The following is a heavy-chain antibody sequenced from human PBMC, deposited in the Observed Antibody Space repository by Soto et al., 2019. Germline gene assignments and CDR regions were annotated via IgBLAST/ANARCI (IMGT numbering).Heavy chain of an antibody. CDR1: CASISGFY. V-gene: IGHV4-4*07. J-gene: IGHJ5*02. CDR3: VRDGTKTLRDWFDP. CDR2: IYATGTT. Sequence: SETLPLTCTASCASISGFYWSWIRKSAGKGLEWIGRIYATGTTDYNPSLKSRVMMSVDTSKKQFSLKLRSVTAADTAVYYCVRDGTKTLRDWFDPWGQGISVTVAS. D-gene: IGHD1-1*01.